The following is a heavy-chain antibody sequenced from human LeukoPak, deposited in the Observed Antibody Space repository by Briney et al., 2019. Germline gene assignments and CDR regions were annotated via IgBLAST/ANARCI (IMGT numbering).Heavy chain of an antibody. CDR2: ISSSSSYI. V-gene: IGHV3-21*01. CDR3: ARVSSSGGRLDY. J-gene: IGHJ4*02. D-gene: IGHD6-19*01. Sequence: PGGSLRLSCAASGFTFSSCSMNWVRQAPGKGLEWVSSISSSSSYIYYADSVKGRFTISRDNAKNSLYLQMNSLRAEDTAVYYCARVSSSGGRLDYWGQGTLVTVSS. CDR1: GFTFSSCS.